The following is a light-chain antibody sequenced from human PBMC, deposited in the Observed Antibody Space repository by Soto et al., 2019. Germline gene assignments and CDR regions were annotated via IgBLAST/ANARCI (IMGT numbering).Light chain of an antibody. CDR3: CSSAPESTYV. CDR2: KGT. CDR1: SSDVGAYNS. J-gene: IGLJ1*01. Sequence: QSALAQPASVSGSPGQSVTISCTGTSSDVGAYNSVSWYQQHPDKAPQLMIYKGTQRPSGVSNRFSGSTSGNADSLTISGLQAGGEADYFCCSSAPESTYVFGTGTKVTVL. V-gene: IGLV2-23*01.